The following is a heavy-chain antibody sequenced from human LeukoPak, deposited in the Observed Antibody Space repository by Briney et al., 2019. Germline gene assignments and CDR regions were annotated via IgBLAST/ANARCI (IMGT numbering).Heavy chain of an antibody. V-gene: IGHV3-48*04. D-gene: IGHD3-16*01. CDR3: GRDRGVGGVKGGEI. J-gene: IGHJ3*02. CDR1: GFTFSSYS. Sequence: PGGSLRLSCAASGFTFSSYSMNWVRQAPGKGLEWVSYISSSSSTIYYADSVKGRFTISRDNAKNSLYLQMNSLRAEDTAVYYCGRDRGVGGVKGGEIGGKGTMVTVS. CDR2: ISSSSSTI.